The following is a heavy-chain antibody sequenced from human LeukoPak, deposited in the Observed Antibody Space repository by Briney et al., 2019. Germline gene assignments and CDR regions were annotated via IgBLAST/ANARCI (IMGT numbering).Heavy chain of an antibody. CDR3: AKTAVAGTINWFDP. CDR2: IYYTGNT. V-gene: IGHV4-59*08. Sequence: PSEALSLTCTVSGGSITTYYWSWIRQPPGKGLEWIAYIYYTGNTNYNPSLKSRVTISVDTSKNQVSLKLSSVTAADTAVYYCAKTAVAGTINWFDPWGQGTLVTVSS. D-gene: IGHD6-19*01. CDR1: GGSITTYY. J-gene: IGHJ5*02.